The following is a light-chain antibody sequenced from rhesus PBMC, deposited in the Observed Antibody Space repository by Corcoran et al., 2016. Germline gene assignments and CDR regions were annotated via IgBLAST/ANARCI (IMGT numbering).Light chain of an antibody. V-gene: IGKV3-35*01. CDR1: QSVSSS. Sequence: EIVLTQSPATLSLSPGERATLSCRASQSVSSSLAWYQQKPGQAPRLLIYDASSRATGIPDRFSGSGSGTDFTLTISSLEPEGVGVYYCQQYSNWLTFGGGTKVELK. CDR3: QQYSNWLT. J-gene: IGKJ4*01. CDR2: DAS.